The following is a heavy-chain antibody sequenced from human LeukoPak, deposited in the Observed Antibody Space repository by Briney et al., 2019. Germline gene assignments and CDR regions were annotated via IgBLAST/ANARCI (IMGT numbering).Heavy chain of an antibody. Sequence: SQTLSLTCTVSGTSIRSGDYCWCWIRQPPGKGLEWIGYIYYSGSTYYNPSLKSRLTIAVDTSKNQFSLRLTAVTAADTAVYYCAALQRPAAIDYWGQGTLVTVSS. CDR1: GTSIRSGDYC. CDR3: AALQRPAAIDY. J-gene: IGHJ4*02. V-gene: IGHV4-30-4*01. CDR2: IYYSGST. D-gene: IGHD2-2*01.